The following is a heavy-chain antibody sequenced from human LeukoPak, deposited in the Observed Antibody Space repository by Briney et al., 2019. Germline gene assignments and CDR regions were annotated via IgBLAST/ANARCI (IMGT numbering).Heavy chain of an antibody. Sequence: PGRSLRLSCAASGFTFSSYAMHWVRQAPGKGLEWVAVISYDGSNKYYADSVKGRFTISRDNSKNTLYLQMNSLRAEDTAVYYCASEGDMRFLSAFDYWGQGTMVTVSS. CDR2: ISYDGSNK. V-gene: IGHV3-30-3*01. CDR3: ASEGDMRFLSAFDY. D-gene: IGHD3-3*01. CDR1: GFTFSSYA. J-gene: IGHJ4*03.